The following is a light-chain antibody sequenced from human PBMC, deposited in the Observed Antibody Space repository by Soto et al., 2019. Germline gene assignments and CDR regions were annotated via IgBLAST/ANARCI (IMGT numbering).Light chain of an antibody. Sequence: EIVLTQSPATLSLSPGERATLSCRASQSVSSYLAWYQQKPGQAPRLLIYDASNRATGIPARFSGSGSGTDFPLTISSLEPEDFAVYYCQQRSNWAGFTFGPGTKVDIK. CDR2: DAS. V-gene: IGKV3-11*01. CDR1: QSVSSY. CDR3: QQRSNWAGFT. J-gene: IGKJ3*01.